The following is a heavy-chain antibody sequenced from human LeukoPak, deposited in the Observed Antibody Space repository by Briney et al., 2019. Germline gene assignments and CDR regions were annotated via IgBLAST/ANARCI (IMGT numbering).Heavy chain of an antibody. Sequence: PGGSLRLSCAASGFTFSNYGMSWVRQAPGKGLEWVSGTSGSGVRTDYADSVKGRFTISRDNAKNTLYLQMNSLRAEDTAVYYCAKSSREWELLDAFDIWGQGTMVTVSS. V-gene: IGHV3-23*01. J-gene: IGHJ3*02. D-gene: IGHD1-26*01. CDR2: TSGSGVRT. CDR3: AKSSREWELLDAFDI. CDR1: GFTFSNYG.